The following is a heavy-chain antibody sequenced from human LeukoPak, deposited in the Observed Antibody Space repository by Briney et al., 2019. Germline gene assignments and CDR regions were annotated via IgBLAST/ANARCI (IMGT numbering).Heavy chain of an antibody. Sequence: PGGSLRLSCAASGFTFDDYAMHWIRQPPGKGLEWVSGISWSSGSIGYAGCVKGRFPISRANAKTPLNLQMTTLRAEDMALYYGAKGRGLSYDSGVDYWGQGTLVTASS. CDR2: ISWSSGSI. V-gene: IGHV3-9*03. CDR3: AKGRGLSYDSGVDY. CDR1: GFTFDDYA. J-gene: IGHJ4*02. D-gene: IGHD4-17*01.